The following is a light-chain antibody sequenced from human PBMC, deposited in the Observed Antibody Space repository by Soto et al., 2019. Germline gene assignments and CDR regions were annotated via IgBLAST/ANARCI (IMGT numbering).Light chain of an antibody. CDR1: QSLVYSDRITY. Sequence: DVVLTQSPLSLPVTLGQSASISCKSSQSLVYSDRITYLNWFQQRPGQSPRRLIYKVSNRDSGVPDRFSGSGSGTDFTLKISRVEAEDVGVYYCMQGTHWPPWTFGQGTKVEIK. J-gene: IGKJ1*01. CDR3: MQGTHWPPWT. CDR2: KVS. V-gene: IGKV2-30*01.